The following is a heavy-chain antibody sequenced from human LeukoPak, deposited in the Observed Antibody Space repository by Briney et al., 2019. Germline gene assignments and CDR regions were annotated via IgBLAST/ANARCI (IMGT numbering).Heavy chain of an antibody. V-gene: IGHV3-21*01. J-gene: IGHJ4*02. D-gene: IGHD3-22*01. CDR3: ARLGGLYDSHLTDY. Sequence: PGGSLRLSCAASGFTFSSYSMNWVRQAPGKGLEWVSSISSSSSYIYYADSVKGRFTISRDNAKNSLYLQMNSLRAEDTAVYYCARLGGLYDSHLTDYWGQGTLVTVSS. CDR2: ISSSSSYI. CDR1: GFTFSSYS.